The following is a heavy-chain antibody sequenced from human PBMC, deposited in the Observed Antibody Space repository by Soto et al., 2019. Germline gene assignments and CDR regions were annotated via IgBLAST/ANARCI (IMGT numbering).Heavy chain of an antibody. D-gene: IGHD3-22*01. CDR1: GFTVSSNY. V-gene: IGHV3-66*01. CDR3: AFWDRSAYYSRDDRFDP. J-gene: IGHJ5*02. CDR2: IYSGGST. Sequence: PGGSLRLSCAASGFTVSSNYMSWVRQAPGKGLEWVSVIYSGGSTYYADSVKGRFTISRDNSKNTLYLQMNSLRAEDTAVYYCAFWDRSAYYSRDDRFDPWGQGTQVTVSS.